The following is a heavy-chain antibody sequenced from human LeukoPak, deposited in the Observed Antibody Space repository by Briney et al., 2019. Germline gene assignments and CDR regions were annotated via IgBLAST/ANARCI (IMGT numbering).Heavy chain of an antibody. CDR2: TSGSGGGT. CDR3: AKRNYDILTATYTVDS. V-gene: IGHV3-23*01. Sequence: GGSLRLSCAASGFTFSSYAMSWVRQAPEKGLEWVSATSGSGGGTFYADSVKGRFTIPRDNSKNTLYLQMNSLRAEDTAVYYCAKRNYDILTATYTVDSCGQRALVTVS. J-gene: IGHJ4*02. D-gene: IGHD3-9*01. CDR1: GFTFSSYA.